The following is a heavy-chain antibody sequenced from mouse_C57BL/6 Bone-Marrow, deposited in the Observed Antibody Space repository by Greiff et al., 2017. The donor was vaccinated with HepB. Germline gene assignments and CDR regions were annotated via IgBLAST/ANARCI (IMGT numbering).Heavy chain of an antibody. CDR2: IHPNSGST. J-gene: IGHJ2*01. Sequence: QVQLKQPGAELVKPGASVKLSCKASGYTFTSYWMHWVKQRPGQGLEWIGMIHPNSGSTNYNEKFKSKATLTVDKSSSTAYMQLSSLTSEDSAVYYCARDYSNFTLYYFDYWGQGTTLTVSS. CDR1: GYTFTSYW. D-gene: IGHD2-5*01. CDR3: ARDYSNFTLYYFDY. V-gene: IGHV1-64*01.